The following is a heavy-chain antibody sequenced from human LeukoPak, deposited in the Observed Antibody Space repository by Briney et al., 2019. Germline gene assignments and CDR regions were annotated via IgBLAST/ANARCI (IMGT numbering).Heavy chain of an antibody. CDR1: GGSIGGYY. J-gene: IGHJ3*02. D-gene: IGHD3-22*01. V-gene: IGHV4-59*01. CDR3: ARGGLENGYHSNDGFDI. Sequence: SETLSLTCTVSGGSIGGYYWSWTRQPPGKGLEWIGYIYYSGSTKYNPSLKSRVTMSVDTSRNQFSLKLSSVTAADTAVYYCARGGLENGYHSNDGFDIWGQGTMVTVSS. CDR2: IYYSGST.